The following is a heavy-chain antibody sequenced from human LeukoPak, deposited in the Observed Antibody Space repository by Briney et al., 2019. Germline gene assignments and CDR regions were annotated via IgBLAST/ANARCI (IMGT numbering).Heavy chain of an antibody. CDR1: GYTFTGYY. J-gene: IGHJ6*02. CDR2: INPNSGGT. V-gene: IGHV1-2*02. Sequence: ASVKVSCKASGYTFTGYYMHWVRQAPGQGLEWMGWINPNSGGTNYAQKFQGRVTMTRDTSISTAYMELSRLRSDDTAVYYCARATFRRKENLRSYSSGWYYYYGMDVWGQGTTVTVSS. D-gene: IGHD6-19*01. CDR3: ARATFRRKENLRSYSSGWYYYYGMDV.